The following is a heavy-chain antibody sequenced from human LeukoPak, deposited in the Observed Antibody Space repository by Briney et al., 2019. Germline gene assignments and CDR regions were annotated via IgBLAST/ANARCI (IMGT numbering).Heavy chain of an antibody. CDR3: ARKGVATIRY. V-gene: IGHV4-34*01. Sequence: SETLSLTCAVYGGSFSGYCWSWIRQPPGKGLEWIGEINHSGSTNYNPSLKSRVTISVDTSKNQFSLKLSSVTAADTAVYYCARKGVATIRYWGQGTLVTVSS. J-gene: IGHJ4*02. D-gene: IGHD5-12*01. CDR1: GGSFSGYC. CDR2: INHSGST.